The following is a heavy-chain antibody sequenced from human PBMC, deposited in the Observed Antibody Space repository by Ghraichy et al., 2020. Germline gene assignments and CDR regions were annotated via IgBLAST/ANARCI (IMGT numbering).Heavy chain of an antibody. CDR3: AKQPYDHIWGSYSDY. D-gene: IGHD3-16*01. CDR1: GFTFNTYA. V-gene: IGHV3-23*01. J-gene: IGHJ4*02. CDR2: ISGDGTRT. Sequence: GGSLRLSCAASGFTFNTYAMTWVRQAPGKGLEWVSVISGDGTRTDYADSVKGRFTISRDNSTNTLHLQMNSLRVEDTALYYCAKQPYDHIWGSYSDYWGQGALVTVSS.